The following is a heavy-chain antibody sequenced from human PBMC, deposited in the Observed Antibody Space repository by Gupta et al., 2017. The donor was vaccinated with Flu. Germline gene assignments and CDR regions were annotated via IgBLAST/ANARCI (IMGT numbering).Heavy chain of an antibody. CDR2: ISGSGDKT. V-gene: IGHV3-23*01. D-gene: IGHD3-3*01. Sequence: EVPLSESGGGVVLPGGSLRLSCLMSRFSFTFNDFAMNWGRQAPGKGLEWVAGISGSGDKTYYAESVKGRFTISRKNSKNTLYLQMDNLLAEDAAVYYCARDSASGSLGWMQHLDYWGQGARVTVSS. CDR1: RFSFTFNDFA. J-gene: IGHJ4*02. CDR3: ARDSASGSLGWMQHLDY.